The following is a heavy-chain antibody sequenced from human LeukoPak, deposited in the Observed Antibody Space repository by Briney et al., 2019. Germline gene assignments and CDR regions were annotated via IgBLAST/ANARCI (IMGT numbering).Heavy chain of an antibody. D-gene: IGHD3-22*01. CDR3: ARGWVPSDITLK. J-gene: IGHJ3*01. CDR1: GFTFSSYW. V-gene: IGHV3-74*01. Sequence: GGSLRLSCAASGFTFSSYWMHWVRQAPGKGLVWVSRINSDESDTNYADPVKGRFTISRDNARNTVYLQMNSLRAEDTAVYYCARGWVPSDITLKWGQGTMVTVSS. CDR2: INSDESDT.